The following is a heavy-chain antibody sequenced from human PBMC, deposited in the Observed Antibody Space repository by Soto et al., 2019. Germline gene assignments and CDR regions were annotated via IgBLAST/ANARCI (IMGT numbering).Heavy chain of an antibody. CDR2: IRGYNGDT. CDR3: ARGRHRNPDY. V-gene: IGHV1-18*04. CDR1: GYTFINFG. J-gene: IGHJ4*02. D-gene: IGHD4-4*01. Sequence: VASVKVSCKTSGYTFINFGITWVRQAPGQGLEWVGKIRGYNGDTNYAPKLQGRVTMTTDTSTSTAYSELRTLRSDDTAVYYCARGRHRNPDYWGQGTLVTVSS.